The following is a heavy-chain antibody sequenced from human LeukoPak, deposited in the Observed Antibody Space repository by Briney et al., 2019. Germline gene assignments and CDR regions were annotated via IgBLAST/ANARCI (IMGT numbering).Heavy chain of an antibody. V-gene: IGHV5-51*01. Sequence: GESLKISCKGSGYSFTSYWIGWVRQMPGKGLEWMGIIYPGGSDTRYSPSFQGQVTISADKSISTAYLQWSSLKASDTAMYYCGRLPMVRGANWFDPWGQGTLVTVSS. D-gene: IGHD3-10*01. CDR1: GYSFTSYW. CDR2: IYPGGSDT. J-gene: IGHJ5*02. CDR3: GRLPMVRGANWFDP.